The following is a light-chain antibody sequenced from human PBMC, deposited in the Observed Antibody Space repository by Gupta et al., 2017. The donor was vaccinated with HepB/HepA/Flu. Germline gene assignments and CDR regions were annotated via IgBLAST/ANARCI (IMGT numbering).Light chain of an antibody. CDR1: IGAVTRSHH. J-gene: IGLJ3*02. CDR3: LPYNAAAHSWV. CDR2: TNS. Sequence: QTVVTQEPSLTAAPGGTVTLTCASNIGAVTRSHHPNWLQQNPGQAPKTLIYTNSNKHSGTPARFSGSPVGGKAALTLSGVQPEDEAEYYCLPYNAAAHSWVFGGGTKLTVL. V-gene: IGLV7-43*01.